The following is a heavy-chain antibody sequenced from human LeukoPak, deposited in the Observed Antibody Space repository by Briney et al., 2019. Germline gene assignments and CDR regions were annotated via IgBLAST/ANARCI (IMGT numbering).Heavy chain of an antibody. Sequence: SETLSLTCTVSGGSISSYYWSWIRQPPGKGLEWIGRIYASGSTTYNPSLKSRVTMAVDTSKTQFSLKLSSVTAADTAVYYCARRLRYFDWLHPWGQGTLVTVSS. CDR1: GGSISSYY. V-gene: IGHV4-4*07. J-gene: IGHJ5*02. D-gene: IGHD3-9*01. CDR2: IYASGST. CDR3: ARRLRYFDWLHP.